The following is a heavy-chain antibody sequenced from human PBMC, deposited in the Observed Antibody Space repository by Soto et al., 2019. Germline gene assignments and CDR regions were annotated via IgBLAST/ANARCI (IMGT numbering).Heavy chain of an antibody. D-gene: IGHD6-19*01. J-gene: IGHJ4*02. CDR2: ISPYNGGT. CDR1: GYTFTSYG. CDR3: ARGSAVAVGYY. V-gene: IGHV1-18*01. Sequence: ASVKVSCKASGYTFTSYGFSWVRQAPGQGLEWMGWISPYNGGTNYAQKFQGRVTMTRDTSTSTVYMELSSLRSEDTAVYYCARGSAVAVGYYWGQGTLVTVSP.